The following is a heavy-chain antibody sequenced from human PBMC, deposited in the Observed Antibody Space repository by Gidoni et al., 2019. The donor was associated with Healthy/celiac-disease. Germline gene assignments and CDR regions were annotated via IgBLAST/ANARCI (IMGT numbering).Heavy chain of an antibody. D-gene: IGHD4-17*01. CDR2: IGHSGST. CDR3: ARGYGGNDAEYFQH. V-gene: IGHV4-30-2*01. Sequence: QLQLQESVSGLVKPSQTLYLPCAVSACSITRGAYSWICLRQPPGKGLEWIGYIGHSGSTHYNPSLKIRVTISVDRSKNQFSLKLSSVTAADTAVYYCARGYGGNDAEYFQHWGQGTLVTVSS. CDR1: ACSITRGAYS. J-gene: IGHJ1*01.